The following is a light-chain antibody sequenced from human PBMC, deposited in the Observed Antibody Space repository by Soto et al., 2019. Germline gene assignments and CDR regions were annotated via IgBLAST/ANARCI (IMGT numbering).Light chain of an antibody. J-gene: IGLJ1*01. CDR1: SSDVGAYTS. CDR2: EVS. CDR3: SSYTSSSTL. V-gene: IGLV2-14*01. Sequence: QSALTQPASVSGSPGQSITISCTGSSSDVGAYTSVSWYQQHPGKAPKLMIYEVSNRPSGVSRRFSGSKSGNTASLTISGLQAEDEAHYYCSSYTSSSTLFGTGTKLTVL.